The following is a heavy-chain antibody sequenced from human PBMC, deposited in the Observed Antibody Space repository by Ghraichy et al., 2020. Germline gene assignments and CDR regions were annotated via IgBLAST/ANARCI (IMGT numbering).Heavy chain of an antibody. V-gene: IGHV4-31*03. Sequence: SETLSLTCTVSGGSISSGGYYWSWIRQHPGKGLEWIGYIYYSGSTYYNPSLKSRVTISVDTSKNQFSLKLSSVTAADTAVYYCARDRYSSSWYGNWFDPWGQGTLVTVSS. J-gene: IGHJ5*02. CDR1: GGSISSGGYY. D-gene: IGHD6-13*01. CDR2: IYYSGST. CDR3: ARDRYSSSWYGNWFDP.